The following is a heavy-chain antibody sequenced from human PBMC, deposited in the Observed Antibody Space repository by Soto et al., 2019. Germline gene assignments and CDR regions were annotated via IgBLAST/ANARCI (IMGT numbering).Heavy chain of an antibody. CDR2: ISGSGGST. CDR1: GFTFSSYA. CDR3: ARDSPLDYGDYDPPFDY. D-gene: IGHD4-17*01. V-gene: IGHV3-23*01. Sequence: EVQLLESGGGLVQPGGSLRLSCAASGFTFSSYAMSWVRQAPGKGLEWVSAISGSGGSTYYADSVKGRFTISRDNSKNTLYLQMNSLRAEDTAVYYCARDSPLDYGDYDPPFDYWGQGTLVTVSS. J-gene: IGHJ4*02.